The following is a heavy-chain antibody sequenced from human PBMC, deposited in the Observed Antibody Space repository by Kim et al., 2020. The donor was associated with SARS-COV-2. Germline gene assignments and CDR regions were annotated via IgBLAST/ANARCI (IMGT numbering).Heavy chain of an antibody. Sequence: ASVKVSCKASGDTFTSYGISWVRQAPGQGLEWMGWISAYNGNTNYAQKLQGRVTMTTDTSTSTAYMELRSLRSDDTAVYYCARASFYYDSSGPDYWGQGTLVTVSS. V-gene: IGHV1-18*01. CDR2: ISAYNGNT. CDR1: GDTFTSYG. CDR3: ARASFYYDSSGPDY. J-gene: IGHJ4*02. D-gene: IGHD3-22*01.